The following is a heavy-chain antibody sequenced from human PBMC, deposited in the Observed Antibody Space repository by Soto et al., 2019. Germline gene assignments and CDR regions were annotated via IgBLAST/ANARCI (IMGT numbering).Heavy chain of an antibody. V-gene: IGHV3-23*01. J-gene: IGHJ4*01. CDR3: AKGTLGSCGGSTCYPLDY. CDR2: ITGNGVAT. CDR1: GFTFSNYA. D-gene: IGHD2-15*01. Sequence: GGSLRLSCAASGFTFSNYAMAWVRQAPGKGLECLAVITGNGVATAYGDSVKGRFTISRDNSEDTLYLQMNTLRAEDTAVYYFAKGTLGSCGGSTCYPLDYWGHGTLVTVSS.